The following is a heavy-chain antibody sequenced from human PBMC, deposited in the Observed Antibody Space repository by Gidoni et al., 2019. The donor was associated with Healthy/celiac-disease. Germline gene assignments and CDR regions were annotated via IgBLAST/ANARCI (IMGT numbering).Heavy chain of an antibody. CDR1: GYSFPSYW. V-gene: IGHV5-51*01. Sequence: EVQLVKSGAEVKKPGESLKISCKGSGYSFPSYWIGWVRQMPGKGLEWMGIIYPGDSDTRYSPSFQGQVTISADKSISTAYLQWSSLKASDTAMYYCARQPTYGDYVGGAFDIWGQGTMVTVSS. J-gene: IGHJ3*02. CDR3: ARQPTYGDYVGGAFDI. CDR2: IYPGDSDT. D-gene: IGHD4-17*01.